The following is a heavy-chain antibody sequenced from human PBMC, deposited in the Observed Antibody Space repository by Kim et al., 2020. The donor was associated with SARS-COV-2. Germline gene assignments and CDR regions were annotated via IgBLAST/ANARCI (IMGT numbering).Heavy chain of an antibody. J-gene: IGHJ5*02. CDR1: GGSISSYY. Sequence: SETLSLTCTVSGGSISSYYWSWIRQPPGKGLEWIGYIYYSGSTNYNPSLKSRVTISVDTSKNQFSLKLSSVTAADTAVYYCARAKGWGFGELLYRPGWFDPWGQGTLVTVSS. D-gene: IGHD3-10*01. CDR2: IYYSGST. CDR3: ARAKGWGFGELLYRPGWFDP. V-gene: IGHV4-59*01.